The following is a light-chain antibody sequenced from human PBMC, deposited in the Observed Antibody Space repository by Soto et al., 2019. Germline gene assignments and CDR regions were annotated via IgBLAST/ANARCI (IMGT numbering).Light chain of an antibody. CDR3: CSYAGSSTFV. J-gene: IGLJ2*01. V-gene: IGLV2-23*02. Sequence: QSVLTQPASVSGSPGQSITISCTGTSSDVGSYNLVSWYQQQPDKAPKLMIYDDTQRPSGVSNRFSGSKYGNTASLTISGLQVEDEADYYCCSYAGSSTFVFGGGTKVTVL. CDR1: SSDVGSYNL. CDR2: DDT.